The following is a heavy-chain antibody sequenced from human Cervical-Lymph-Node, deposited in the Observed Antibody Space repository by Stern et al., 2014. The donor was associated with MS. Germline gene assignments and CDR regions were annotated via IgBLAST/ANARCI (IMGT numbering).Heavy chain of an antibody. V-gene: IGHV3-15*01. J-gene: IGHJ4*02. Sequence: EMQLVESGGGLVKPGGSLRISCAASGFTFSNAWMSWVRQAPGKGLEWVGRIISKTDGGTTDYAAPVKGRFTISRDDSKNTLYLQMNSLKTEDTAVYYCTTETTTVTNFDYWGQGTLVTVSS. D-gene: IGHD4-17*01. CDR3: TTETTTVTNFDY. CDR1: GFTFSNAW. CDR2: IISKTDGGTT.